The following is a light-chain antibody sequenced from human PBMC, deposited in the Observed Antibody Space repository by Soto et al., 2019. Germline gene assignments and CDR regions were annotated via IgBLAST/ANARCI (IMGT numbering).Light chain of an antibody. Sequence: DIQMTQSPSTLSASVGDRVTITCRASQSISSWLAWYQQKPGKAPKVLIYDASNLESGVPSRFSGSGSGTEFILSINSLQPDDFATYYCQHYGGMWAFGQGTKVDI. V-gene: IGKV1-5*01. CDR1: QSISSW. CDR3: QHYGGMWA. CDR2: DAS. J-gene: IGKJ1*01.